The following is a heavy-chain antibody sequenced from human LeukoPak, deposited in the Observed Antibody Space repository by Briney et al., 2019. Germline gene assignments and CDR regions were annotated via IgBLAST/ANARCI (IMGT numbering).Heavy chain of an antibody. J-gene: IGHJ6*02. CDR2: ISSSSSYI. CDR1: GFTFSSYS. CDR3: ARDRGYRSSTSCYGYYYYGMDV. D-gene: IGHD2-2*01. V-gene: IGHV3-21*01. Sequence: TGGSLRLSCAASGFTFSSYSMNWVRQAPGKGLEWVSSISSSSSYIYYADSVKGRFTISRDNAKNSLYLQMNSLRAEDTAVYYCARDRGYRSSTSCYGYYYYGMDVWGQGTTVTVSS.